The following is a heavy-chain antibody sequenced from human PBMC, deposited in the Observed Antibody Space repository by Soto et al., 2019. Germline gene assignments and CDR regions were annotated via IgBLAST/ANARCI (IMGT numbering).Heavy chain of an antibody. D-gene: IGHD6-19*01. CDR3: ATLQLAGPDY. CDR2: INTDGSGT. CDR1: AFTFSDYW. J-gene: IGHJ4*02. Sequence: EVQLVESGGDLVQPGGSLRLSCAASAFTFSDYWMHWVRQVPGKGLVWVSRINTDGSGTSYADFVKGRFTISRDNAKNTVLLQMNSLSADDTAVYHCATLQLAGPDYWGQGTLVTVSS. V-gene: IGHV3-74*01.